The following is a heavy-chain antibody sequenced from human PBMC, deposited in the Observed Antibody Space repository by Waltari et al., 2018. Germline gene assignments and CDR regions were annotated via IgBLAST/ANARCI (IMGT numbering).Heavy chain of an antibody. CDR1: GGSISRSSYY. CDR2: SYYSGST. Sequence: QLQLQESGPGLVKPPETLSLTCTVSGGSISRSSYYWGWSRQPPGKGLEWIGSSYYSGSTYSNPSLKSRVTISVDTSKSQFSLKLSSVTAADTAVYYCARQDWMGAFFDYWGQGTLVTVSS. J-gene: IGHJ4*02. D-gene: IGHD1-1*01. CDR3: ARQDWMGAFFDY. V-gene: IGHV4-39*07.